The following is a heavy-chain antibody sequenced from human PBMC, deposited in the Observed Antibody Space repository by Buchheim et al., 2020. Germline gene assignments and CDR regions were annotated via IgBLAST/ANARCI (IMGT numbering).Heavy chain of an antibody. V-gene: IGHV3-30*18. CDR2: ISYDGSNK. D-gene: IGHD6-19*01. CDR3: AKVPSSSGWYKALDY. J-gene: IGHJ4*02. CDR1: GFTFSSYG. Sequence: QVQLVESGGGVVQPGRSLRLSCAASGFTFSSYGMHWVRQAPGKGLEWVAVISYDGSNKYYADSVKGRFTISRDNSKKTLYLQMNSLRAKDTAVYYCAKVPSSSGWYKALDYWGQGTL.